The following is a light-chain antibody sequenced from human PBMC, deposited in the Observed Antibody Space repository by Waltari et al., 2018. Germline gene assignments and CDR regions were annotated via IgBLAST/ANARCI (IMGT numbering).Light chain of an antibody. CDR3: QHYKNLPVS. CDR2: HTS. V-gene: IGKV3-20*01. J-gene: IGKJ1*01. Sequence: IVLTQSPGPLSLSPGERATLPCRASQSVSIYLAWYQQKPGQAPRLLIYHTSTRATGIPDRFSGSGSGTDFSLTISGLEPEDFAVYYCQHYKNLPVSFGQGTRVEIK. CDR1: QSVSIY.